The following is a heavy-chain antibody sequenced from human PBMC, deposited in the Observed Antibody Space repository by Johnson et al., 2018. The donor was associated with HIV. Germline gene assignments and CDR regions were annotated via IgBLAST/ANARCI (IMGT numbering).Heavy chain of an antibody. D-gene: IGHD3-16*01. V-gene: IGHV3-30-3*01. J-gene: IGHJ3*02. CDR2: ISYDGSNP. CDR1: GFTLTSSA. CDR3: ASLGLDLLVKAPLSVVFDAFDI. Sequence: QVQLVESGGGVVQPVTSPTLSCAASGFTLTSSAMHWVRQAPGKGLARVAVISYDGSNPYHADSVQGLFTLSRDNPKNTLYLQMNSLRAEDTAVHNCASLGLDLLVKAPLSVVFDAFDIWGQGTMVTVSS.